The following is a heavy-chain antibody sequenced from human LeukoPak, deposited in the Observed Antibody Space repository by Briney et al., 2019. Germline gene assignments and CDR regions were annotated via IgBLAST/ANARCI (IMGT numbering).Heavy chain of an antibody. CDR1: GGSISSYY. Sequence: PSETLSLTCTVSGGSISSYYWSWIRQPPGKGLEWIGFIYYSGSTNYNPSLMSRVTISVDTSKNQFSLKLIYVTAADTAVYYCARHGNGAFDIWGQGTMVTVSS. V-gene: IGHV4-59*08. D-gene: IGHD1-1*01. CDR2: IYYSGST. CDR3: ARHGNGAFDI. J-gene: IGHJ3*02.